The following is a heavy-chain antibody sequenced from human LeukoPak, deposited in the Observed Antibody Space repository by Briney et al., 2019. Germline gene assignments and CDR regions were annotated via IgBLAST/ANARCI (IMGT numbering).Heavy chain of an antibody. V-gene: IGHV4-4*07. CDR2: ISTSGST. J-gene: IGHJ5*02. D-gene: IGHD5-12*01. CDR1: GVSISSYY. CDR3: ARESRGYSGYENWFDP. Sequence: PSETLSLTCTVSGVSISSYYWSWIRQPAGKGLEWIGRISTSGSTNYNPSLKSRVTMSVDTSKNQFSLKLSSVTAADTAVYYCARESRGYSGYENWFDPWGQGTLVTVSS.